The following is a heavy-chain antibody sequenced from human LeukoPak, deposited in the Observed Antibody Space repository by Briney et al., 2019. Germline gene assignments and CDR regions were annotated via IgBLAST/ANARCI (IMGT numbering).Heavy chain of an antibody. CDR2: IYASGST. CDR1: GGSISSHF. V-gene: IGHV4-4*07. J-gene: IGHJ4*02. CDR3: ARGGPIVGATTIDY. Sequence: SETLSLACTVSGGSISSHFWTWIRQPAGKGLEWIGRIYASGSTNYNASLKSRVTLSVDTSKNQFSLKLNSVTAADTAVYYCARGGPIVGATTIDYWGQGTLATVSS. D-gene: IGHD1-26*01.